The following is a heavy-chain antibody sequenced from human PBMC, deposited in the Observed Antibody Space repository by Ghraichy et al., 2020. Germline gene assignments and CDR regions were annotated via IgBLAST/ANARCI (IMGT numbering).Heavy chain of an antibody. J-gene: IGHJ6*02. CDR1: GFTFSRYG. CDR3: AKERDSSGYYSFRGDYYGMDV. D-gene: IGHD3-22*01. Sequence: LSLTCAVSGFTFSRYGMHWVRQAPGKGLEWVAVASYDGNNKNYADSVKGRFTISRDNSKNTLYLQMSSLRSEDTAVYYCAKERDSSGYYSFRGDYYGMDVWGQGTTVTVSS. CDR2: ASYDGNNK. V-gene: IGHV3-30*18.